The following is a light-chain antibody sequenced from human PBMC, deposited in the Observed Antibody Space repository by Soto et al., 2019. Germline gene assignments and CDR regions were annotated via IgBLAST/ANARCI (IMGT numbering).Light chain of an antibody. J-gene: IGLJ3*02. CDR3: SSYAGSNNWV. CDR1: MRDVGAYNL. V-gene: IGLV2-14*01. CDR2: EVR. Sequence: QSVLTQPASVSGSAGQSITISCSGTMRDVGAYNLVSWYQQHPGTAPKLIIYEVRNRPSGISSRFSGSRSGNTASLTISGLQSEDEGDYYCSSYAGSNNWVFGGGTKLTVL.